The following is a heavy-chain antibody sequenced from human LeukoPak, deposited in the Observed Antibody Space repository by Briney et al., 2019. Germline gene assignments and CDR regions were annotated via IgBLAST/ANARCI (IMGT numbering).Heavy chain of an antibody. V-gene: IGHV3-23*01. CDR2: ISGSGGST. CDR1: GFTFSSYA. Sequence: PGGSLRLSCAASGFTFSSYAMSWVRQAPGKGLEWVSAISGSGGSTYYADSVKGRFTISRDNSKNSLYLQMNSLRDEDTAVYYCARDRTFAFDIWGQGTMVTVSS. CDR3: ARDRTFAFDI. D-gene: IGHD3-16*01. J-gene: IGHJ3*02.